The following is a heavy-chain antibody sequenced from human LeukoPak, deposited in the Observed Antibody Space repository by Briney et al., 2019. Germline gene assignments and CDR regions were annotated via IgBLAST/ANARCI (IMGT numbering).Heavy chain of an antibody. CDR3: ARAVVVPAAKANYMDV. CDR1: GFTFTSYW. CDR2: IKQDGSEK. V-gene: IGHV3-7*01. J-gene: IGHJ6*03. Sequence: GGSLRLSCAASGFTFTSYWMSWVRQAPGKGLEWVANIKQDGSEKYYVDSVKGRFTISRDNAKNSLYLHLNSLRAEDTAVYYCARAVVVPAAKANYMDVWGKGTTVTISS. D-gene: IGHD2-2*01.